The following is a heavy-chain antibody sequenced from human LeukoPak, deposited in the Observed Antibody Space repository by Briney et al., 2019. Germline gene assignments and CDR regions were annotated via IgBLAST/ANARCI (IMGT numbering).Heavy chain of an antibody. J-gene: IGHJ3*01. V-gene: IGHV3-48*01. CDR1: ALTFSDYS. CDR3: ARDYYASSRHAFDL. Sequence: GGSLRLSCAASALTFSDYSMNWVRQAPGKGLEWISYISSNGSTIYYAASVKGRFTISRDSAKNSLYLQMNSLRAEDTAIYYCARDYYASSRHAFDLWGQGTMVTVSS. D-gene: IGHD3-16*01. CDR2: ISSNGSTI.